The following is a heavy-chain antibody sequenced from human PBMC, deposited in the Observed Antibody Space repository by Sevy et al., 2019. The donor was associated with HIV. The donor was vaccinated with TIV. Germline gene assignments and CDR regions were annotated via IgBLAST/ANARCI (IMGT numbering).Heavy chain of an antibody. CDR2: LYSAGST. V-gene: IGHV3-53*01. Sequence: GGSLRLSCAASGLTVSSNYMSWVRQAPGKGLEWVSTLYSAGSTFYAESVKGRFTISRDNSKNTLYLQMNSLRAEDTAVYYCARDPPKGSLGSWFDTWGQGTLVTVSS. CDR1: GLTVSSNY. CDR3: ARDPPKGSLGSWFDT. D-gene: IGHD7-27*01. J-gene: IGHJ5*02.